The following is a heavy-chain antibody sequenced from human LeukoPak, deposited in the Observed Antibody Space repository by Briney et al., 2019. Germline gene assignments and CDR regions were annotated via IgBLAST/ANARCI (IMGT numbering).Heavy chain of an antibody. CDR3: TSRPFDY. D-gene: IGHD6-25*01. CDR2: TNHSGST. CDR1: GFTFSSYA. J-gene: IGHJ4*02. Sequence: KSGGSLRLSCAASGFTFSSYAMSWIRQPPGKGLEWIGETNHSGSTNYNPSLKSRVTISVDTSKNQFSLKLSSVTAADTAVYYCTSRPFDYWGQGTLVAVSS. V-gene: IGHV4-34*08.